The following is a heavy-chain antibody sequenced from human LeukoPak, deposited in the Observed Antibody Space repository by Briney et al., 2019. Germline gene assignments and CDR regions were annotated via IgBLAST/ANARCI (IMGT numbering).Heavy chain of an antibody. Sequence: GGSLRLSCAASGFTFSSYSMNWVRQAPGKGLEWVSSISSSSSYIYYADSVKGRFTISRDNAKNSLYLQMNSLRAEDTAVYYCATDCSGGSCYEYWGQGTLDTVSS. V-gene: IGHV3-21*01. J-gene: IGHJ4*02. CDR2: ISSSSSYI. D-gene: IGHD2-15*01. CDR3: ATDCSGGSCYEY. CDR1: GFTFSSYS.